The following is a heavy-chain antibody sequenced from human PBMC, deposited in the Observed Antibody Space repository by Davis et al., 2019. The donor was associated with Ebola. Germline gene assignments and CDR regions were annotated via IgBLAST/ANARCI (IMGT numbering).Heavy chain of an antibody. D-gene: IGHD3-3*02. CDR2: INSSSSYI. V-gene: IGHV3-21*01. CDR1: GFTFSSYS. Sequence: GESLKISCAASGFTFSSYSMNWVRQAPGRGLEWVSSINSSSSYIYYADSVKGRFTISRDNAKNSLYLQMNSLRAEDTAVYYCARGGSGIFGGDAFDIWGQGTMVTVSS. CDR3: ARGGSGIFGGDAFDI. J-gene: IGHJ3*02.